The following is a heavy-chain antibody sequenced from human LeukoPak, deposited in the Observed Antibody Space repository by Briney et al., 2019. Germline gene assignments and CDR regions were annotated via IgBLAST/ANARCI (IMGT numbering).Heavy chain of an antibody. CDR1: GGSISSSSYY. J-gene: IGHJ4*02. D-gene: IGHD3-10*01. Sequence: SETLSLTCTVSGGSISSSSYYWGWIRQPPGKGLEWIGSIYYSGSTYYNPSLESRVTISVDTSKNQFSLKLSSVTAADTAVYYCARLPSYYYGSGQDYWGQGTLVTVSS. CDR2: IYYSGST. V-gene: IGHV4-39*01. CDR3: ARLPSYYYGSGQDY.